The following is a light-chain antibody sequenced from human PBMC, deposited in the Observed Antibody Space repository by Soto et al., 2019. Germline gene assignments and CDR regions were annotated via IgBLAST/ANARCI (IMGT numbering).Light chain of an antibody. J-gene: IGKJ1*01. Sequence: DVVMTQSPLSLPVTLGQPASISCRSSQSLIYSDGNTYLNWFQQRPGQSPRRLIHKVSNRDSGVPDRFSGSGSGPDFTLEISRVEAEDVGLYYCMQSTHWPRTFGQGTNVEIK. CDR3: MQSTHWPRT. CDR1: QSLIYSDGNTY. CDR2: KVS. V-gene: IGKV2-30*01.